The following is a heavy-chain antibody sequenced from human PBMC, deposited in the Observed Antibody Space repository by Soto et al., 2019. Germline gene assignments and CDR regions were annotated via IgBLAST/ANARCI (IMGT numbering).Heavy chain of an antibody. CDR3: ARDCRSTSCSTAFDI. CDR2: IKQDGSEK. CDR1: GFTFSSYW. Sequence: GGSLRLSCAASGFTFSSYWMSWVRQAPGKGLEWVANIKQDGSEKYYVDSVKGRFTISRDNAKNSLYLQMNSLRAEDTPVYYCARDCRSTSCSTAFDIWGQGTMVTVSS. V-gene: IGHV3-7*01. J-gene: IGHJ3*02. D-gene: IGHD2-2*02.